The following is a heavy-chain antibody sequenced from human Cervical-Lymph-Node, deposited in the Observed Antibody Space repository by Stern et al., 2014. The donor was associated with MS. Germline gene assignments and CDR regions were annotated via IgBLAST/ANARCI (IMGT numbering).Heavy chain of an antibody. Sequence: VQLEESGGGLVQPGRSLRLSCAPSGFTFSNLALHWVRQSPGKGLERVAVISDDGANDYYADSVKGRFTISRYNTNSTLYLQMTSMRTEDTAMYCCARERGYCSGGRCHPYSFDYWGQGTLVTVSS. J-gene: IGHJ4*02. CDR1: GFTFSNLA. V-gene: IGHV3-30-3*01. CDR3: ARERGYCSGGRCHPYSFDY. D-gene: IGHD2-15*01. CDR2: ISDDGAND.